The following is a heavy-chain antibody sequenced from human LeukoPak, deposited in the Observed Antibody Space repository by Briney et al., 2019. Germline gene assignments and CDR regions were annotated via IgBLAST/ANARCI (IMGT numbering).Heavy chain of an antibody. CDR1: GGSISSGGYY. CDR2: IYYSGST. D-gene: IGHD2-2*01. Sequence: PSQTLSLTCTVSGGSISSGGYYWSWIRQHPGKGLEWIGNIYYSGSTYYNPSLKSRVTISVDTSRNQFSLKLSSVTAADTAVYYCSLSRRGYCSSTSCFFDYWGQGTLVTVSS. CDR3: SLSRRGYCSSTSCFFDY. J-gene: IGHJ4*02. V-gene: IGHV4-31*09.